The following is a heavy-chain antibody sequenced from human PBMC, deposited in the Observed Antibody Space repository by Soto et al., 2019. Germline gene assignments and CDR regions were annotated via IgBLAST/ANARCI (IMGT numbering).Heavy chain of an antibody. CDR3: ARGGEYSSSGNWFDP. CDR1: GGSFSGYY. Sequence: PSETLSLTCAVYGGSFSGYYWSWIRQSPGKGLEWIGEINHSGSTNYNPSLKSRVTISVDTSKNQFSLKLSSVTAADTAVYYCARGGEYSSSGNWFDPWGQGTLVTVSS. D-gene: IGHD6-6*01. V-gene: IGHV4-34*01. CDR2: INHSGST. J-gene: IGHJ5*02.